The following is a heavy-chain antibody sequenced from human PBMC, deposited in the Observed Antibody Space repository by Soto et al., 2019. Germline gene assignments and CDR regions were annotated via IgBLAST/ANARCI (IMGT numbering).Heavy chain of an antibody. J-gene: IGHJ4*01. D-gene: IGHD2-8*01. Sequence: SETLSLTCAGYGGSFSGYYWSWIRQPPGKGLEWIGEINHSGSTNYNPSLKSRVTISIDTSKNQFSLKLSSVTAADTAVYYCARATRYCTNGVCSTFEYWGQGTLVTVSS. V-gene: IGHV4-34*01. CDR3: ARATRYCTNGVCSTFEY. CDR1: GGSFSGYY. CDR2: INHSGST.